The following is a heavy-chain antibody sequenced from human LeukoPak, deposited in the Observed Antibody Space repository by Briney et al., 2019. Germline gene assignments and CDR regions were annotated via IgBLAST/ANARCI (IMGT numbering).Heavy chain of an antibody. CDR2: ISGSGGST. CDR3: ASLGLQFILPPQGYGMDV. Sequence: GGTLRLSCAASGFNVSNNRLSWVRQAPGKGLEWVSAISGSGGSTYYADSVKGRFTISRDNSKNTLYLQMNSLRAEDTAVYYCASLGLQFILPPQGYGMDVWGQGTTVTVSS. CDR1: GFNVSNNR. V-gene: IGHV3-23*01. D-gene: IGHD5-24*01. J-gene: IGHJ6*02.